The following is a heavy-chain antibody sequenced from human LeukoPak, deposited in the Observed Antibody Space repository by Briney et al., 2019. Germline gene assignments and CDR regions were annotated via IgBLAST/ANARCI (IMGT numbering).Heavy chain of an antibody. J-gene: IGHJ4*02. V-gene: IGHV3-53*01. CDR3: TRDRRFHS. Sequence: PGGSLRLTCAASGFSVSNNYMNWVRQAPGKGLEWVSVIYSGGSTYYADSVKGRFTISRDNAKNSLYLQMNSLRAQDTAVYYCTRDRRFHSWGQGTLVTVSS. CDR2: IYSGGST. CDR1: GFSVSNNY.